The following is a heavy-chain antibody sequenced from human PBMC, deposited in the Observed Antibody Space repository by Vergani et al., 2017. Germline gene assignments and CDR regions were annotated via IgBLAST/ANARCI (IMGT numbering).Heavy chain of an antibody. V-gene: IGHV4-61*02. CDR2: IYVSGIT. D-gene: IGHD4-23*01. CDR3: ARDNKQLRPRAFDL. J-gene: IGHJ3*01. CDR1: GASINNEFYY. Sequence: QVQLQESGPGLVKPSQTLSLTCTVSGASINNEFYYWHWIRQPAGKGLEWIGRIYVSGITDYNSSLQSRVSMSVDTSKNQFSLTLTSVTAADTAVYYCARDNKQLRPRAFDLWGRGTMVTVSS.